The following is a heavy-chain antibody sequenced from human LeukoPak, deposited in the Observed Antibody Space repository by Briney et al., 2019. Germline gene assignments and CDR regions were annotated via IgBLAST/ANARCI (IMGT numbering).Heavy chain of an antibody. Sequence: ASVKVSCKASGYTFTGYYMHWVRQAPGQGLEWMGWINPNSGGTNYAQKFQGRVTMTRDTSTSTAYMELSRLRSDDTAVYYCARDYYDFWSGPSPFDYWGQGTLVTVSS. J-gene: IGHJ4*02. CDR2: INPNSGGT. V-gene: IGHV1-2*02. CDR3: ARDYYDFWSGPSPFDY. CDR1: GYTFTGYY. D-gene: IGHD3-3*01.